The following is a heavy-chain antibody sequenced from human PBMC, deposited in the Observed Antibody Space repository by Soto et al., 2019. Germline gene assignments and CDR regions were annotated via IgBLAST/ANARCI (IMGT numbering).Heavy chain of an antibody. Sequence: GGSLRLSCAASGFTFSSYSMNWVRQAPGKGLEWVSYISSSRSTIYYADSVKGRFTISRDNAKNSLYLQMNSLRAEDTAVYYCARDCPGSSTTCYGNKWFDSWGQGTLVTVSP. CDR2: ISSSRSTI. CDR3: ARDCPGSSTTCYGNKWFDS. D-gene: IGHD2-2*01. CDR1: GFTFSSYS. J-gene: IGHJ5*01. V-gene: IGHV3-48*01.